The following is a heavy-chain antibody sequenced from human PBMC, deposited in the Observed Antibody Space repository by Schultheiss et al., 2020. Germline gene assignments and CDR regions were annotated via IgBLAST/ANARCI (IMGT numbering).Heavy chain of an antibody. J-gene: IGHJ6*03. CDR2: INPSDGYT. CDR3: ARDRNYYYYMDV. CDR1: GYTFNSYY. V-gene: IGHV1-46*02. Sequence: ASVKVSCKASGYTFNSYYMHWVRQAPGQGLEWMGMINPSDGYTTYAHKFQGRVTMTRDTSTNTVYMELSSLRSEDTAVYYCARDRNYYYYMDVWGKGTTVTVSS.